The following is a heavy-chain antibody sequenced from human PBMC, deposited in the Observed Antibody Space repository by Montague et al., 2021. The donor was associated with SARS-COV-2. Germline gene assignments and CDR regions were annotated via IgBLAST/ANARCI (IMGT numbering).Heavy chain of an antibody. CDR1: GYTLTELS. CDR2: FDPEDGET. V-gene: IGHV1-24*01. D-gene: IGHD6-13*01. CDR3: ATGPGIAAAGTNWFDP. J-gene: IGHJ5*02. Sequence: SVKVSCKVSGYTLTELSMHWVRQAPGKGLEWMGGFDPEDGETIYAQKFQGRVTMTEDASTDTAYMELSSLRSEDTAVYYCATGPGIAAAGTNWFDPWGQGTLVTVSS.